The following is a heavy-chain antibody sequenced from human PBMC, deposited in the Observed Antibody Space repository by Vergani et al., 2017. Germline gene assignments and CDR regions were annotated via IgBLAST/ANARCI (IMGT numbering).Heavy chain of an antibody. Sequence: QVTLKESGPVLVKPTETLTLTCTVSGFSLSNARMGVSWIRQPPGKALEWLAHIFSNDEKSYSTSLKSRLTISKDTSKSQVVLTMTNMDPVDTATYYCARRSSSRTPPYYYYYYMDFWGKGTTVTVSS. CDR1: GFSLSNARMG. CDR3: ARRSSSRTPPYYYYYYMDF. CDR2: IFSNDEK. D-gene: IGHD6-13*01. V-gene: IGHV2-26*01. J-gene: IGHJ6*03.